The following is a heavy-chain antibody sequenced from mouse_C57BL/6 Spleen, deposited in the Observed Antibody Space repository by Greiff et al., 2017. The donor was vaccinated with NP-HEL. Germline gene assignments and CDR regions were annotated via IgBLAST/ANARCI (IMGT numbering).Heavy chain of an antibody. CDR3: ARESLGRGWYFDV. D-gene: IGHD4-1*01. Sequence: EVHLVESGPGLVKPSQSLSLTCSVTGYSITSGYYWNWIRQFPGNKLEWMGYISYDGSNNYNPSLKNRISITRDTSKNQFFLKLNSVTTEDTATYYCARESLGRGWYFDVWGTGTTVTVSS. V-gene: IGHV3-6*01. CDR1: GYSITSGYY. J-gene: IGHJ1*03. CDR2: ISYDGSN.